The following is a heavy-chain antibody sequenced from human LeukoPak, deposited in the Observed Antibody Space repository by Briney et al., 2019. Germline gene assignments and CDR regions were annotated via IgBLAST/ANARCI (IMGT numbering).Heavy chain of an antibody. CDR2: VYFTGTT. CDR3: ASVKYGDSHFDY. D-gene: IGHD4-17*01. Sequence: SETLPLTCTVSGDSIRSDNYYWAWIRQPPGKGLEWIGSVYFTGTTYYNPSLKSRVTISADMSKKQFSLKMTSVTAADTAVYYCASVKYGDSHFDYWGQGTLVTVSS. V-gene: IGHV4-39*01. J-gene: IGHJ4*02. CDR1: GDSIRSDNYY.